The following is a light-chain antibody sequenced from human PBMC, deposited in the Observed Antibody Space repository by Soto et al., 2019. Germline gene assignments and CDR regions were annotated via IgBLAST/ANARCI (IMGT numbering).Light chain of an antibody. CDR3: QQRRDWPIT. CDR1: QTVVTS. V-gene: IGKV3-11*01. CDR2: DAS. J-gene: IGKJ4*01. Sequence: IVLTQSPATLSLSPGERATLSCRASQTVVTSLSWFQQKPGQVPRLLIYDASNRATGIPARFSGSGSGADFTLTIDSIEPEDFAVYYCQQRRDWPITFGGGTKVQIK.